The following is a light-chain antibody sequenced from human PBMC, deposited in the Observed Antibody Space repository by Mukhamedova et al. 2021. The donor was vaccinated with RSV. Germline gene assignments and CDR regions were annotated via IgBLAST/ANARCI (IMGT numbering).Light chain of an antibody. V-gene: IGKV1-39*01. CDR3: QQSYSTPPYT. CDR2: AAS. Sequence: WYQRRVHGKAPKLLIYAASSLQSGVPSRGSGGSREHHLTLTISSLQPEDFATYYCQQSYSTPPYTFGQGTKLEIK. J-gene: IGKJ2*01.